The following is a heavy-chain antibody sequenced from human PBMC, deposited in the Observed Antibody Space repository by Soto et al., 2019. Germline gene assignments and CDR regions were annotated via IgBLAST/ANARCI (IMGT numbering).Heavy chain of an antibody. Sequence: GGSLRLSCAASGFTFSSYAMHWVRQAPGKGLEWVAVISYDGSNKYYADSVKGRFTISRDNSKNTLYLQMNSLRAEDTAVYYCARDRDCSGGNCSYYYYYGMDVWGQGTTVTVSS. CDR1: GFTFSSYA. V-gene: IGHV3-30*04. CDR2: ISYDGSNK. J-gene: IGHJ6*02. D-gene: IGHD2-15*01. CDR3: ARDRDCSGGNCSYYYYYGMDV.